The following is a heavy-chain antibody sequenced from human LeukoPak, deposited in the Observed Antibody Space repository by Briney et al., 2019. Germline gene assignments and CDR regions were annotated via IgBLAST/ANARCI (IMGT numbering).Heavy chain of an antibody. Sequence: GGSLRLSCAASGFTFSNAWMSWVRQAPGKGLEWVGRIKRKTDGETTDYAEPVKGRFTISRDDSKDTLYLQMNSLKTEDTAVYYCRGDNSGHFDYWGQGTLVTVSS. CDR3: RGDNSGHFDY. D-gene: IGHD3-22*01. CDR1: GFTFSNAW. V-gene: IGHV3-15*01. CDR2: IKRKTDGETT. J-gene: IGHJ4*02.